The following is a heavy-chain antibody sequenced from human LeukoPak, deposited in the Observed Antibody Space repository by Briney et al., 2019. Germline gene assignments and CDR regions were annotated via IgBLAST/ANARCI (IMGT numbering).Heavy chain of an antibody. V-gene: IGHV4-38-2*02. Sequence: PSETLSLTCAVSGYSISSGYYWGWIRQPPGKGLEWSGSIYHSGSTYYNPSLKSRVTISVDTSKNQFSLKLSSVTAADTAVYYCAREPYYDFWSGYFSSAFDIWGQGTMVTVSS. CDR3: AREPYYDFWSGYFSSAFDI. CDR2: IYHSGST. CDR1: GYSISSGYY. D-gene: IGHD3-3*01. J-gene: IGHJ3*02.